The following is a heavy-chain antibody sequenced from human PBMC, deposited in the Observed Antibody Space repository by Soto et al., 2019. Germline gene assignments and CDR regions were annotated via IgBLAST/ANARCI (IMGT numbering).Heavy chain of an antibody. CDR2: IKQDGSED. J-gene: IGHJ4*01. V-gene: IGHV3-7*03. CDR1: GFTVGRSW. CDR3: ARDPGRLFYYRSPGPPVTHY. Sequence: LSCATPGFTVGRSWMTCVRQARGIRPEWVASIKQDGSEDHYVDSVKGRFTISRDNAENSLYLQMNSLKVDDTAVYYCARDPGRLFYYRSPGPPVTHY. D-gene: IGHD3-22*01.